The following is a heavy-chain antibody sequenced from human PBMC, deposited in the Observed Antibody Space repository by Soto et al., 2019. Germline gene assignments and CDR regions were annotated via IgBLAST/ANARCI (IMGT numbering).Heavy chain of an antibody. D-gene: IGHD3-10*01. J-gene: IGHJ4*02. V-gene: IGHV3-9*01. CDR3: AKAPKYYYGSGSYYNDYFDY. CDR1: GFTFDDYA. CDR2: ISWNSGSI. Sequence: DVQLVESGGGLVQPGRSLRLSCAASGFTFDDYAMHWVRQAPGKGLEWVSGISWNSGSIGYADSVKGRFTISRDNAKNSLYLQMNSLRAEDTALYYCAKAPKYYYGSGSYYNDYFDYWGQGTLVTVSS.